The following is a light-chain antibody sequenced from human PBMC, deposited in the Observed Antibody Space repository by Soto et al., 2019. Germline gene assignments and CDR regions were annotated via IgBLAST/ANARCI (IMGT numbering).Light chain of an antibody. CDR2: DAS. CDR3: QQRSNWPRT. J-gene: IGKJ1*01. Sequence: EIVLTQSPATLPLSPGERATLSCRASQSVTSYLAWYQQKPGQAPRLLIYDASNRATGIPARFSGSGSGTDFTLTINSLEPEDFAVYYCQQRSNWPRTFGQGTKVEIK. CDR1: QSVTSY. V-gene: IGKV3-11*01.